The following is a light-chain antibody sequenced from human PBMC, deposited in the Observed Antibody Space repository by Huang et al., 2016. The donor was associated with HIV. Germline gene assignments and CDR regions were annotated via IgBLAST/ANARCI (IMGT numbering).Light chain of an antibody. CDR3: QQYNDWPFT. CDR2: GAS. CDR1: QSVGSK. V-gene: IGKV3-15*01. Sequence: EIVMTQSPALSVSPGERATLSCGASQSVGSKLAWYQQKAGQAPRLLFLGASTRAAGIPARFSGSGSGTEFTLTISSLQSEDLAVYYCQQYNDWPFTFGQGTKVET. J-gene: IGKJ2*01.